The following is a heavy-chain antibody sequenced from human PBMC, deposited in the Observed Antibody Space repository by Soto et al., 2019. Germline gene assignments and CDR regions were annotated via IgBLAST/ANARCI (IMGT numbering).Heavy chain of an antibody. CDR1: GFSLTTSGVG. J-gene: IGHJ4*02. CDR3: AHRVLRTVFGLVTTTAIYFDC. V-gene: IGHV2-5*02. D-gene: IGHD3-3*01. Sequence: QITLNESGPTVVRPTETLTLTCRFSGFSLTTSGVGVGWIRQSPGKAPEWLALIYWDDDKRYSASLKSRLTITKDTSKNQVVLTVSDLDPTDTATYYCAHRVLRTVFGLVTTTAIYFDCGGQGTPVAVSS. CDR2: IYWDDDK.